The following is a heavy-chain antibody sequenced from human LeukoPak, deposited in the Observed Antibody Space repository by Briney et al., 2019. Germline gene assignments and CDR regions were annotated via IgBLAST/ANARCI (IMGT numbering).Heavy chain of an antibody. V-gene: IGHV3-21*01. Sequence: GGSLRLSCAASGFTLSSYSMNWVRQAPGKGLEWVSSISSSSSYIYYADSVKGRFTISRDNAKNSLYLQMNSLRAEDTAVYYCARDLGGAFDIWGQGTMVTVSS. CDR3: ARDLGGAFDI. CDR1: GFTLSSYS. D-gene: IGHD3-10*01. CDR2: ISSSSSYI. J-gene: IGHJ3*02.